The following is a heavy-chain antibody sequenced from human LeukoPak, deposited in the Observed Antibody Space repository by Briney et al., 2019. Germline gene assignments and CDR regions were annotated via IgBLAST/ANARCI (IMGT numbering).Heavy chain of an antibody. V-gene: IGHV3-23*01. CDR3: AKDQLYQLLTFYWFDP. CDR1: GFTFSSYG. CDR2: ISGSGGST. Sequence: PGGSLRLSCAASGFTFSSYGMSWVRQAPGKGLEWVSAISGSGGSTYYADSVKGRFTISRDNSKNTLYLQMNSLRAEDTAVYYCAKDQLYQLLTFYWFDPWGQGTLVTVSS. J-gene: IGHJ5*02. D-gene: IGHD2-2*01.